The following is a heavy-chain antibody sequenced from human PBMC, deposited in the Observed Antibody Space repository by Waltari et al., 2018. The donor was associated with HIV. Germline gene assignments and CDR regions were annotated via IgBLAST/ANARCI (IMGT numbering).Heavy chain of an antibody. CDR2: IKQDGSEK. CDR1: GLTFSSHW. V-gene: IGHV3-7*01. CDR3: ARRRGSYCLDY. J-gene: IGHJ4*02. Sequence: EGQLVESGGGLVQPGGSLRPSCAASGLTFSSHWRSCVRQAPGKGLEWVANIKQDGSEKYYVDSVKGRFTISRDNAKNSLYLQMNSLRAEDTAVYFCARRRGSYCLDYWGQGTLVTVSS. D-gene: IGHD1-26*01.